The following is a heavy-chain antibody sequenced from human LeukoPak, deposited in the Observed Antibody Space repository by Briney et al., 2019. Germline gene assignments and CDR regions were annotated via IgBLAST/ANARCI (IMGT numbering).Heavy chain of an antibody. J-gene: IGHJ4*02. CDR2: INHSGST. CDR3: ARETSGWYVYYFDY. CDR1: GGSFSGYY. D-gene: IGHD6-19*01. V-gene: IGHV4-34*01. Sequence: NASETLSLXCAVYGGSFSGYYWSWIRQPPGKGLEWIGEINHSGSTNYNPSLKSRVTISVDTSKNQFSLKLSSVTAADTAVYYCARETSGWYVYYFDYWGQGTLVTVSS.